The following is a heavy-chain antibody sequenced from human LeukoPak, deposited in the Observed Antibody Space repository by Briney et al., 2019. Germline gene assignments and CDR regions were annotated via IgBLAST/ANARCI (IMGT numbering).Heavy chain of an antibody. J-gene: IGHJ4*02. CDR2: IYYSGST. CDR1: GGSINNGGYY. CDR3: AREGVTTGYDY. V-gene: IGHV4-39*07. Sequence: SETLSLTCTVSGGSINNGGYYWSWIRQPPGKGLEWIGSIYYSGSTYYNPSLKSRVTISVDTSKNQFSLKLSSVTAADTAVYYCAREGVTTGYDYWGQGTLVTVSS. D-gene: IGHD4-17*01.